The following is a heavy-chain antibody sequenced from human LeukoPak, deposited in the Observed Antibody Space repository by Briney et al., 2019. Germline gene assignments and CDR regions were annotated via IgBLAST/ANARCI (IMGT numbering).Heavy chain of an antibody. V-gene: IGHV3-53*01. CDR2: IYSGGST. Sequence: GGSLRLSCAASGFTVSSNYMSWVRQAPGKGLEWVSVIYSGGSTYYADSVKGRFTISRDNSKNTLYLQMNSLRAEDTAVYYCARREVITYSFDYWGQGTLVTVSS. D-gene: IGHD3-22*01. CDR3: ARREVITYSFDY. CDR1: GFTVSSNY. J-gene: IGHJ4*02.